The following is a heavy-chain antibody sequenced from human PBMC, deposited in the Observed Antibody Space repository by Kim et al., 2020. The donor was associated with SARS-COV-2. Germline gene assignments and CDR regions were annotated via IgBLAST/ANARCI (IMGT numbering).Heavy chain of an antibody. CDR1: GFTFSSRA. V-gene: IGHV3-23*01. J-gene: IGHJ4*02. CDR3: AKDHPSSGWPTFDS. CDR2: INKGGNP. D-gene: IGHD6-19*01. Sequence: GGSLRLSCVASGFTFSSRAMSWVRQTPGKGLEWVASINKGGNPYYADSVKGRFTVSRDITKATLYLQMNSLRAEDMALYYCAKDHPSSGWPTFDSWGQGT.